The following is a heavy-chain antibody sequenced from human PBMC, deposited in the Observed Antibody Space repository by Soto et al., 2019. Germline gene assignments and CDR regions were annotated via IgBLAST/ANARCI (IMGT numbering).Heavy chain of an antibody. J-gene: IGHJ4*02. V-gene: IGHV3-49*04. CDR1: GFTFNDYT. CDR2: IRSKAYGGTT. D-gene: IGHD2-8*01. Sequence: PGGSLRLSCTASGFTFNDYTLSWVRQAPGKGLEWVGFIRSKAYGGTTEYAASVKGRFTISRDDSKSIAYLQMNSQKTEDTAVYYCTAGKLYPSLDFDYWGQGTLVTVSS. CDR3: TAGKLYPSLDFDY.